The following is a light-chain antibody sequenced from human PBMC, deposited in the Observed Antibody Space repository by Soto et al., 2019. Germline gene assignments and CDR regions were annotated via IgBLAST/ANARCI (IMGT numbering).Light chain of an antibody. CDR1: QSVGKY. CDR3: HQRGNRHPWT. Sequence: EIVVTDSPATVFLSQGERPTLSCSASQSVGKYLVWYQQKPGQAPRLLIYDASNRATGIPARFSGSGSGTDFTLTISSLEPEDVAVYYCHQRGNRHPWTFGQGTKVDIK. V-gene: IGKV3D-11*02. J-gene: IGKJ1*01. CDR2: DAS.